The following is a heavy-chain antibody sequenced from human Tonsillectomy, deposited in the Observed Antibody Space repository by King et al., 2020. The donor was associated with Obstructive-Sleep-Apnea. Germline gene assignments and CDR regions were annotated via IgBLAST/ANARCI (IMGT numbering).Heavy chain of an antibody. J-gene: IGHJ4*02. CDR1: GYSISRGYN. D-gene: IGHD3-3*01. CDR3: ARDGYDFWSGYHDY. V-gene: IGHV4-38-2*02. CDR2: IYESGRT. Sequence: QVQLQESGPGLVKPSETLSLTCTVSGYSISRGYNWGWIRQPPGKGLEWIVSIYESGRTYYTPSLKSRFTISVETSKNQFSLKLSSVTAADTAVYYCARDGYDFWSGYHDYLGQGTLVTVSS.